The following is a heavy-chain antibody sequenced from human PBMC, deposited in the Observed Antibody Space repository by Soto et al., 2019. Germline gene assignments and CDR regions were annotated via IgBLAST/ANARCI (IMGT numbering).Heavy chain of an antibody. CDR3: ARDQLGYCTTTSCYYGMDV. D-gene: IGHD2-2*01. Sequence: PSETLSLTCTVSGGSISTYYWSWIRQPPGKGLEWIGYIHYSGSTNHNPSLKSRVTISMDTSKTQFSLKLRSVTAADTAVYYCARDQLGYCTTTSCYYGMDVWGQGTTVTVSS. V-gene: IGHV4-59*01. CDR1: GGSISTYY. CDR2: IHYSGST. J-gene: IGHJ6*02.